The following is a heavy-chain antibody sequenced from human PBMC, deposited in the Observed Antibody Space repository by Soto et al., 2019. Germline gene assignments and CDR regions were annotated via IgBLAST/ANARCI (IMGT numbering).Heavy chain of an antibody. J-gene: IGHJ6*02. CDR2: INADYGNT. Sequence: QAPLVQSGAEVRKPGASVKVSCKASGYTFYSHSISWVRQAPGQGLEWMGRINADYGNTQYAQKFRGRVTMTTDTSPTTVYMELTNLRSDDTAVYYCARCIQGDYYYGMDVWGQGTTVTVSS. CDR3: ARCIQGDYYYGMDV. CDR1: GYTFYSHS. V-gene: IGHV1-18*01. D-gene: IGHD5-18*01.